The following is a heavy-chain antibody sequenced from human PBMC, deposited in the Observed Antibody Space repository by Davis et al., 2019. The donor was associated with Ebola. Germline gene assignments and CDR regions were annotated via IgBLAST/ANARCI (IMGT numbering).Heavy chain of an antibody. V-gene: IGHV3-74*01. Sequence: GESLKISCAASGFTFSSYWMHWVRQAPGKGLVWVSRINSDGSSTSYADSVKGRFTISRDNAKNTLYLQMNSLGAEDTAVYYCARGAWYDDPAEYFQHWGQGTLVTVSS. CDR2: INSDGSST. CDR1: GFTFSSYW. CDR3: ARGAWYDDPAEYFQH. D-gene: IGHD2-15*01. J-gene: IGHJ1*01.